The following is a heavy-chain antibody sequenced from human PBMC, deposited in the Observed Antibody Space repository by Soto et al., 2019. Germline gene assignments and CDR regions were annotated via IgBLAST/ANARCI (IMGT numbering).Heavy chain of an antibody. CDR1: GFTFSDYY. CDR2: ITSSGSTI. Sequence: VGSLRLSCAASGFTFSDYYMSWIRQAPGKGLEWVSYITSSGSTIYYADSVKGRFTISRDNAKNSLYLQMNSLRAEDTAVYYCAREKTAMVTVDYWGQGTLVTVSS. CDR3: AREKTAMVTVDY. V-gene: IGHV3-11*01. J-gene: IGHJ4*02. D-gene: IGHD5-18*01.